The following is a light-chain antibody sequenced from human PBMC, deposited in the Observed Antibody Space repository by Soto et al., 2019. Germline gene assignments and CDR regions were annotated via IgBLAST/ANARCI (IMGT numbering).Light chain of an antibody. CDR3: NSYAGSNNWV. Sequence: QSALTQPASVSGSPGQSITISCTGTSSDVGGYNYVSWYQQHPGKAPKLMIYEVSKRPSGVPDRCSGSKSGNTASLTVSGLQGEDEADYYCNSYAGSNNWVFGGGTKLTVL. CDR1: SSDVGGYNY. J-gene: IGLJ3*02. CDR2: EVS. V-gene: IGLV2-8*01.